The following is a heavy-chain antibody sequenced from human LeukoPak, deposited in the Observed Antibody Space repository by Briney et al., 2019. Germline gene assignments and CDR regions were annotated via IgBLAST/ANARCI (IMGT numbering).Heavy chain of an antibody. CDR2: INWNSDSI. CDR3: ARDPTYYYDSSGYYP. Sequence: GGSLRLSCAVSGFTFDDYAMHWVRQVPGKGLEWVSGINWNSDSIGYADSVKGRFTTSRDNAKNSLYLQMNSLRAEDTAVYYCARDPTYYYDSSGYYPWGQGTLVTVSS. D-gene: IGHD3-22*01. CDR1: GFTFDDYA. J-gene: IGHJ5*02. V-gene: IGHV3-9*01.